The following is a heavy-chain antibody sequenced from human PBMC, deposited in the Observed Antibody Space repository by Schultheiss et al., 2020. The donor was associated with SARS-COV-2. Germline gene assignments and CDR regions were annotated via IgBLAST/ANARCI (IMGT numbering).Heavy chain of an antibody. D-gene: IGHD2-2*01. V-gene: IGHV4-4*07. J-gene: IGHJ3*02. CDR2: IYTSGST. Sequence: SETLSLTCAVYGGSFSGYYWSWIRQPAGKGLEWIGRIYTSGSTNYNPSLKSRVTMSVDTSKNQFSLKLSSVTAADTAVYYCARDNIVVVPAAMGGDDAFDIWGQGTMVTVSS. CDR3: ARDNIVVVPAAMGGDDAFDI. CDR1: GGSFSGYY.